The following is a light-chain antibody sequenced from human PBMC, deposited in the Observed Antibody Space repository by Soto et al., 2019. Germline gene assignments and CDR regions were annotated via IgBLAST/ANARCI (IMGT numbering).Light chain of an antibody. CDR1: SSDVGAYNY. Sequence: QSALTQPDSVSGSPGQSITISCTGTSSDVGAYNYVSWYQQHPGKAPKLMIYEVSNRPSGVSNRFSGSKSGNTASLTISGLQTEDEADYYCNSFTSSSTVVFGGGTKLTVL. V-gene: IGLV2-14*01. J-gene: IGLJ2*01. CDR3: NSFTSSSTVV. CDR2: EVS.